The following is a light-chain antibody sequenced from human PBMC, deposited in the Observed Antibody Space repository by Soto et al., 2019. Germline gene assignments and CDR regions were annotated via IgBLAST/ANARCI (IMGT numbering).Light chain of an antibody. CDR2: GNS. CDR1: SSNIGAGYD. CDR3: QSYDNSLSGSGV. Sequence: QSALTQPPSVSGAPGQRVTISCTGSSSNIGAGYDVHWYQQLPGTAPKLLIYGNSNRPSGVPDRFSGSKSGTSASLAITGLQAEDEADYYCQSYDNSLSGSGVFGTGTKVTVL. J-gene: IGLJ1*01. V-gene: IGLV1-40*01.